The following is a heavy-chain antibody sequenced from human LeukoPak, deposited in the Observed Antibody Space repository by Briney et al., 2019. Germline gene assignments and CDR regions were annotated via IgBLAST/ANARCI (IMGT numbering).Heavy chain of an antibody. D-gene: IGHD3-16*02. CDR2: IYPGDSDT. Sequence: GESLKISCEGSGYTFPNYWIGWVRQMPGKGLECMGVIYPGDSDTRYSPSFQGQVTISAGKSIRTASLQWSSLKASDTAMYYCARLISGYAFDIWGQGTMVTVSS. CDR1: GYTFPNYW. J-gene: IGHJ3*02. CDR3: ARLISGYAFDI. V-gene: IGHV5-51*01.